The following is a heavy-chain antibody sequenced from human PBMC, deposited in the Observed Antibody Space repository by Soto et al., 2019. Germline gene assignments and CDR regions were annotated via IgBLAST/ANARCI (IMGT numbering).Heavy chain of an antibody. J-gene: IGHJ6*02. Sequence: QVQVVESGGGMVQPGRSLRLSCAASGFTFSSYGMHWVRQAPGKGLEWVTVISYDGKNNGYADSVKGRFTISRDNSKNTLYLQMNSLRVEDTAVYYCVKGSTVTANHYGLDVWGQGATVTVSS. D-gene: IGHD4-17*01. CDR2: ISYDGKNN. CDR1: GFTFSSYG. CDR3: VKGSTVTANHYGLDV. V-gene: IGHV3-30*18.